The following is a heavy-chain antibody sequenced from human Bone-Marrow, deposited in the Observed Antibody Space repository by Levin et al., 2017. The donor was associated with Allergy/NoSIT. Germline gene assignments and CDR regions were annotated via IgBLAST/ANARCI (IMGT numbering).Heavy chain of an antibody. V-gene: IGHV3-30-3*01. CDR3: ARDLGRGSPTWQHT. J-gene: IGHJ4*02. CDR2: ISSDGTNK. Sequence: GESLKISCAASGFTFSFYAMHWVRQAPGKGLEWVAVISSDGTNKYYGDSLRGRVTVSRDNSKNTVYLQMNSLRPDDTSVYYCARDLGRGSPTWQHTWGQGSLVSVS. CDR1: GFTFSFYA. D-gene: IGHD3-16*01.